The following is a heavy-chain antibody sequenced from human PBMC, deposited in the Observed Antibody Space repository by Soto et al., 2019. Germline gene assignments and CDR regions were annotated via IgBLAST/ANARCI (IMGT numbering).Heavy chain of an antibody. CDR1: GFTFRDYY. CDR2: IHSSGATI. V-gene: IGHV3-11*01. J-gene: IGHJ5*02. Sequence: PGSSLRLSCAATGFTFRDYYMSWIRQAPGKGLERVSYIHSSGATIYDADQVKGRFTISRENAKNSLYLQMHSLRPEDTAVSCCVRAVNWNEFDPWAQGTLVTDSS. D-gene: IGHD1-1*01. CDR3: VRAVNWNEFDP.